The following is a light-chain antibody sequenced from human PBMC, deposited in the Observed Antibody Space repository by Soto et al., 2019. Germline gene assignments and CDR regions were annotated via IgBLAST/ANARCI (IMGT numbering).Light chain of an antibody. CDR1: QGVSSSY. CDR3: QQYDTSPWT. Sequence: EIVLTQSPGTLSLSPGERGTLSCRASQGVSSSYLAWYQQKPDQAPRLLIYDISSRAAGIPDRFSGSGSGTDFTLTISRLEPEDFAVYYCQQYDTSPWTFGQGTKVEIK. V-gene: IGKV3-20*01. J-gene: IGKJ1*01. CDR2: DIS.